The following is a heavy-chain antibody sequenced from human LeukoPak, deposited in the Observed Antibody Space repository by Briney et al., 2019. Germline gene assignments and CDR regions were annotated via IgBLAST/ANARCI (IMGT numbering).Heavy chain of an antibody. CDR1: GYTFTSYY. D-gene: IGHD6-13*01. CDR2: ISAYNGNT. Sequence: ASVKVSCKASGYTFTSYYIFWVRQAPGQGLEWMGWISAYNGNTNYAQKLQGRVTMTTDTSTSTAYMELRSLRSDDTAVYYCARASSSFDAFDIWGQGTMVTVSS. J-gene: IGHJ3*02. CDR3: ARASSSFDAFDI. V-gene: IGHV1-18*04.